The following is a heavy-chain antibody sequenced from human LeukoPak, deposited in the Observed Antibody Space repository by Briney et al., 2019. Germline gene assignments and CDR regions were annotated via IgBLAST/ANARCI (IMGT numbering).Heavy chain of an antibody. CDR3: ARDRSANSRVYYFDY. D-gene: IGHD4/OR15-4a*01. V-gene: IGHV3-30-3*01. CDR1: GFTFSSYA. Sequence: PGMSLRLSCAASGFTFSSYAMHWVRQAPGKGPEWVAIISYDGSIKYQADSVKGRFTISRDDSKNTLYLQMNSLRAEDTAVYYCARDRSANSRVYYFDYWGQGTLVTVSS. CDR2: ISYDGSIK. J-gene: IGHJ4*02.